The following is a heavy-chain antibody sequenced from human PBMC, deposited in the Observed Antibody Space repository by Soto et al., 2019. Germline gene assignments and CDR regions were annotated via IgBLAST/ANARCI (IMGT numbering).Heavy chain of an antibody. CDR2: ISSSSSYT. J-gene: IGHJ6*02. D-gene: IGHD2-2*01. CDR1: GFTFSVYY. CDR3: ARDRVPAASGGPLWYYGMDV. Sequence: GGSLRLSCAASGFTFSVYYMSWIRQAPGKGLEWVSYISSSSSYTNYADSVKGRFTISRDNAKNSLYLQMNSLRAEDTAVYYCARDRVPAASGGPLWYYGMDVWGQGTTVTVSS. V-gene: IGHV3-11*06.